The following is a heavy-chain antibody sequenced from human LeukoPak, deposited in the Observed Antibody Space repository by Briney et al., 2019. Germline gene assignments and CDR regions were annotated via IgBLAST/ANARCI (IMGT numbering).Heavy chain of an antibody. CDR3: ARVLTGTLSRAFDI. Sequence: SETLSLTCTVSGGSISIYYWSWIRQPPGKGLEWIGYIYYSGSTNYNPSLKSRVTISVDTSKNQFSLKLSSVTAADTAVYYCARVLTGTLSRAFDIWGQGTMVTVSS. J-gene: IGHJ3*02. CDR1: GGSISIYY. V-gene: IGHV4-59*01. D-gene: IGHD1-20*01. CDR2: IYYSGST.